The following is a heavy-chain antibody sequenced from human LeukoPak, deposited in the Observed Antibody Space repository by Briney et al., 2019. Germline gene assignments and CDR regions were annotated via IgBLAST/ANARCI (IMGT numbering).Heavy chain of an antibody. J-gene: IGHJ4*02. V-gene: IGHV4-30-4*08. Sequence: SQTLSLTCTVSGGSISSGVYYWSWIRQPPGKGLEWIGYIYYSGSTYYNPSLKSRVTTSVDTSKNQFSLKLSSVTAADTAVYYCARDRDTAMPYYFDSWGQGTLVTVSS. CDR1: GGSISSGVYY. CDR3: ARDRDTAMPYYFDS. CDR2: IYYSGST. D-gene: IGHD5-18*01.